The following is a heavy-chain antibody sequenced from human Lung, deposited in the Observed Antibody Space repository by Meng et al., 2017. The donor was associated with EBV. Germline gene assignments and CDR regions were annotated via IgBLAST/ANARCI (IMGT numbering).Heavy chain of an antibody. CDR3: ARLRLVWMFDY. J-gene: IGHJ4*02. CDR2: IYYSGST. D-gene: IGHD6-19*01. CDR1: GGSVDSGANS. V-gene: IGHV4-31*03. Sequence: QVQLQQSGPGLVKPSHTLYLTCTVSGGSVDSGANSWSWIRQRPGKGLEWSGYIYYSGSTFYPPSLKSRAILSVDTSKNQFSLKLNSVTAADTAVYYCARLRLVWMFDYWGQGTLVTVSS.